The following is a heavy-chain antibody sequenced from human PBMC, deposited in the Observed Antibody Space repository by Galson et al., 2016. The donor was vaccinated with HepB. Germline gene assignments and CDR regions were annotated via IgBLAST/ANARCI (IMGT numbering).Heavy chain of an antibody. CDR3: ARERSGVFHYFHYYMDV. V-gene: IGHV3-7*01. J-gene: IGHJ6*03. CDR2: IKQDGSEK. CDR1: GFTLGDYW. Sequence: SLRLSCAASGFTLGDYWMTWVRQAPGKGLEWLANIKQDGSEKNYVDSVKGRFTISRDNAKNALSLQMSRMTAEDTAVYYCARERSGVFHYFHYYMDVWGKGTTVTVSS. D-gene: IGHD5/OR15-5a*01.